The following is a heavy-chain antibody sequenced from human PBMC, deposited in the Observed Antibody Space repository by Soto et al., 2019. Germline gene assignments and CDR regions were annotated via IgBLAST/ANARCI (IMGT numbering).Heavy chain of an antibody. Sequence: QVQLVQSGAEVKKPGSSVRVSCKTSGGTFSNYAFNWVRQAPGQGLECVGGIIPFFGTANYTQKFQGRVTIPADESTATVYMELRTLTSEDTAIYYCAKERSYGGPYFSYGMTIWGQGTPVIVSS. V-gene: IGHV1-69*12. CDR3: AKERSYGGPYFSYGMTI. CDR2: IIPFFGTA. CDR1: GGTFSNYA. D-gene: IGHD3-10*01. J-gene: IGHJ6*02.